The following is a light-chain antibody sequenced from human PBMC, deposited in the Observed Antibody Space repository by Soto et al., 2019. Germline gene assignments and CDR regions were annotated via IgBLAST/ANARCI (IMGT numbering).Light chain of an antibody. CDR2: DAS. CDR3: QQRSNWPT. J-gene: IGKJ3*01. CDR1: QSVSSY. Sequence: EIAMTQSPATRSVSPGERATLSCRASQSVSSYLAWSQQKPGQAPRLLISDASNRATGIPARFSGGGSGTDFTLTISRLEPEDFAVYYCQQRSNWPTFGPGTKVDIK. V-gene: IGKV3-11*01.